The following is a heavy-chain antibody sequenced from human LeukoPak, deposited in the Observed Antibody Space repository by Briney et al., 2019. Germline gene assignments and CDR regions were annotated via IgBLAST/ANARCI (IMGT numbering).Heavy chain of an antibody. CDR2: IYYSGST. J-gene: IGHJ4*02. D-gene: IGHD3-22*01. CDR1: GGSISSGDYY. Sequence: SETLSLTCTVSGGSISSGDYYWSWIRQPPGKGLEWIGYIYYSGSTNYNPSLKSRVTISVDTSKNQFSLKLSSVTAADTAVYYCAMQTYYYDSSAPKALEYYFDYWGQGTLVTVSS. CDR3: AMQTYYYDSSAPKALEYYFDY. V-gene: IGHV4-61*08.